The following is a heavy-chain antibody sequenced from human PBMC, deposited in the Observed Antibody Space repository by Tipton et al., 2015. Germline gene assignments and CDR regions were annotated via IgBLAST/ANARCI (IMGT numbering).Heavy chain of an antibody. D-gene: IGHD3-22*01. Sequence: QLVQSGAEVKKPGESLKISCKGSGYSFTSYWIGWVRQMPGKGLEWMGIIYPGDSQTRYNPSFQGQVTISADKSISTAYLQWNSLKASDTAMYYCARHVSFYYDTHGYDALDTWAQGTMVTVSS. CDR3: ARHVSFYYDTHGYDALDT. V-gene: IGHV5-51*01. CDR2: IYPGDSQT. CDR1: GYSFTSYW. J-gene: IGHJ3*02.